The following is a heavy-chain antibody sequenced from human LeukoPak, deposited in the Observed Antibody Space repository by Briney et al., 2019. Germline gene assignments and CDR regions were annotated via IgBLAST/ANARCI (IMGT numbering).Heavy chain of an antibody. J-gene: IGHJ4*02. CDR1: GFTVSGNY. D-gene: IGHD3-22*01. Sequence: GGSLRLSCAASGFTVSGNYMSWVRQAPGKGLEWVSVIYSGGSTYYADSVKGRFTISRHNSKNTLYLQMNSLRAEDTAVYYCARHYYDSPYYFDYWGQGTLVTVSS. CDR2: IYSGGST. CDR3: ARHYYDSPYYFDY. V-gene: IGHV3-53*04.